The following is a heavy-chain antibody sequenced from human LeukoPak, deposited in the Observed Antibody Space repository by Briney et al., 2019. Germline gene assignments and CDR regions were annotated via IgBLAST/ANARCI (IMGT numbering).Heavy chain of an antibody. CDR3: ARHSEGVAADRWFDP. CDR1: GYSFTSYW. D-gene: IGHD2-15*01. J-gene: IGHJ5*02. CDR2: IYPGDSDT. Sequence: GESPKISCKGSGYSFTSYWIAWVRPMPGKGLEWMGIIYPGDSDTRYSPSFQGQVTISADKSISTAYLQWSSLKASDTAMYYCARHSEGVAADRWFDPWGQGTLVTVSS. V-gene: IGHV5-51*01.